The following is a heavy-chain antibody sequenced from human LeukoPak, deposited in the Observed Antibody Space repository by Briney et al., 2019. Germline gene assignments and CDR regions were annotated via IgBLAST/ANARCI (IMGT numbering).Heavy chain of an antibody. CDR2: IKQDGSER. J-gene: IGHJ4*02. CDR1: EFTFSSYW. D-gene: IGHD7-27*01. Sequence: GGSLRLSCAASEFTFSSYWMNWVRQAPGEGLEWVANIKQDGSERYYVDSVKGRFTISRDNAKKSVYLQMNSLRDEDTAVYYCARNWAFDYWGQGTLVTVSS. CDR3: ARNWAFDY. V-gene: IGHV3-7*01.